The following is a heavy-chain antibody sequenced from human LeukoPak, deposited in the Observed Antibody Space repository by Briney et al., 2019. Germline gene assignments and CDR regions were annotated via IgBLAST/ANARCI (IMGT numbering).Heavy chain of an antibody. CDR1: GFTFANYA. D-gene: IGHD3-16*02. CDR2: ISKDGGYE. CDR3: ATYAEYRVSWPLDY. Sequence: GGSLRLSCAASGFTFANYAMRWVRQAPGKGLEWVVLISKDGGYEDYVDSVKGRFTISRDNSKNTVVLQMNTRRGEDTAVYYCATYAEYRVSWPLDYWGQGTLVTVSS. J-gene: IGHJ4*02. V-gene: IGHV3-30*03.